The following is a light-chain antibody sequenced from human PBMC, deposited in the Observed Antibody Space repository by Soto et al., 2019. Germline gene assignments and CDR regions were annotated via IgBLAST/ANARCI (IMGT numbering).Light chain of an antibody. CDR3: CSSAPESTYV. CDR2: KGT. V-gene: IGLV2-23*01. CDR1: DSDVGAYDS. J-gene: IGLJ1*01. Sequence: QSVLTQPASVSGSPGQSITISCTGTDSDVGAYDSVSWYRQHPHKAPQLIIYKGTQRPSGVSNRISGATSGNAASLTISGLQADDEADYFCCSSAPESTYVFGTGTRSPS.